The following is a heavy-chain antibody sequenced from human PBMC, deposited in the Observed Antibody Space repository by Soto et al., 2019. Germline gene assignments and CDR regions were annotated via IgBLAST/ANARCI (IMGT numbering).Heavy chain of an antibody. CDR3: EQGDIGAAVAGI. CDR2: ISGSGGST. Sequence: GGSLRLSCAASGFTFSSYAMSWVRQAPGKGLEWVSAISGSGGSTYYADSVKGRFTISRDNSKNTLYLQMNSLRAEDTAVYYCEQGDIGAAVAGICGQGSLVTVSS. CDR1: GFTFSSYA. J-gene: IGHJ4*02. D-gene: IGHD6-19*01. V-gene: IGHV3-23*01.